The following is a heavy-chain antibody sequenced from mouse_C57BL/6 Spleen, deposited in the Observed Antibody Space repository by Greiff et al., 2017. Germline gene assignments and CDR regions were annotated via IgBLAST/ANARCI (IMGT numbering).Heavy chain of an antibody. V-gene: IGHV7-3*01. CDR3: ARYDGYFPLFAG. CDR2: IRNKANGYTT. J-gene: IGHJ3*01. Sequence: EVQLVESGGGLVQPGGSLSLSCAASGFTFTDYYMSWVRQPPGKALEWLGFIRNKANGYTTEYSVTVKGQFTISRANSQSILYLHMNALRAEDSATYYCARYDGYFPLFAGWGQGPLVTVAA. CDR1: GFTFTDYY. D-gene: IGHD2-3*01.